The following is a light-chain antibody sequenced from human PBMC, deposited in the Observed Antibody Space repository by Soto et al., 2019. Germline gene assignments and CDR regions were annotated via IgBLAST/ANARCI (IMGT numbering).Light chain of an antibody. J-gene: IGKJ1*01. CDR2: GAT. CDR3: QQYGSSRT. Sequence: EIVLTQSPGTLSLSPGERATISCRASQSVSNNYLAWYQHRPGQAPRLLIYGATTRATGIPDRFSGSGSGTDFTLTISRLESEDFAVYYCQQYGSSRTFGQGTKVDIK. V-gene: IGKV3-20*01. CDR1: QSVSNNY.